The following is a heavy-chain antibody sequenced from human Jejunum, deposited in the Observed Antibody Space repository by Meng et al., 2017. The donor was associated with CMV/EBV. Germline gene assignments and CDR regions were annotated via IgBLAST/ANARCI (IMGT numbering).Heavy chain of an antibody. CDR2: IYYGGSV. D-gene: IGHD3-3*01. CDR3: TRRYYD. Sequence: TLSLSCTVSSGTFSGNNYYWGWIRQPPGKGLEWIGTIYYGGSVYYNPSFKSRVTISIDMSKSQFSLKLNSVTAADTAVYYCTRRYYDWGQGTLVTVPS. CDR1: SGTFSGNNYY. V-gene: IGHV4-39*01. J-gene: IGHJ4*02.